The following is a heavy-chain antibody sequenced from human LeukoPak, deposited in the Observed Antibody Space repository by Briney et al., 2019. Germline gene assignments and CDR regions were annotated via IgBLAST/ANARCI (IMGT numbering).Heavy chain of an antibody. CDR2: IYYSGST. J-gene: IGHJ3*02. Sequence: SETLSLTCTVSGGSISSGGYYWSWIRQHPGKGLEWIGYIYYSGSTYYNPSLKSRVTISVDTSKHQFSLKLSSVTAADTAVYYCARVGSGPLTNAFDIWGQGTMVTVSS. CDR1: GGSISSGGYY. V-gene: IGHV4-31*03. D-gene: IGHD2-15*01. CDR3: ARVGSGPLTNAFDI.